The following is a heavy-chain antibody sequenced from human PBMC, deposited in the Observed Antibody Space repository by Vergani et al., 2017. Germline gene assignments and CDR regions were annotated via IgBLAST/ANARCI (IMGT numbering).Heavy chain of an antibody. D-gene: IGHD5-18*01. CDR1: GFTFSDYY. Sequence: VQLLESGGGLVQPGGSLRLSCAASGFTFSDYYMSWIRQAPGKGLEWVSYISSSGSTIYYADSVKGRFTISRDNAKNSLYLQMNSLRAEDTAVYYCARGFRYSYGIYYYYGMDVWGQGTTVTVSS. V-gene: IGHV3-11*01. CDR2: ISSSGSTI. J-gene: IGHJ6*02. CDR3: ARGFRYSYGIYYYYGMDV.